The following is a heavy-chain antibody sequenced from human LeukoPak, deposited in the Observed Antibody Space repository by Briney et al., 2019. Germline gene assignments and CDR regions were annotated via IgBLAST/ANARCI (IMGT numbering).Heavy chain of an antibody. D-gene: IGHD3-3*01. Sequence: SETLSLTCTVSGGSISSSSYYWGWIRQPPGKGLEWIGSIYYSGSTYYNPSLKSRVTISVDTSKNQFSLKLSSVTAADTAVYYCARHKYYDFWSGYNNWLDPWGQGTLVTVSS. CDR3: ARHKYYDFWSGYNNWLDP. CDR2: IYYSGST. CDR1: GGSISSSSYY. V-gene: IGHV4-39*01. J-gene: IGHJ5*02.